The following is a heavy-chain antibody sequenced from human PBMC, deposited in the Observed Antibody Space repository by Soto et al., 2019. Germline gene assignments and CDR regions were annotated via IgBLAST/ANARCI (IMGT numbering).Heavy chain of an antibody. J-gene: IGHJ5*02. Sequence: PGGSLRLSCAASGFTISTNYMSWVRQAPGKGLEWVSVIYSGGKTYYTDSVKGRFTISRDNSENTLYLQMNSLRAEDTAVYFCARSYGDRNWLGPWGQGTLVTVSS. V-gene: IGHV3-53*01. CDR2: IYSGGKT. CDR3: ARSYGDRNWLGP. D-gene: IGHD4-17*01. CDR1: GFTISTNY.